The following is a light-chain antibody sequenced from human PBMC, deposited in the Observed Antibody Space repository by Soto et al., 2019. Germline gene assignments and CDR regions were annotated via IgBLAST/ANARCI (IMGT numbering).Light chain of an antibody. Sequence: SYELTQPPSVSVAPGQTARISCGGNKIETKTVFWYQQKPGQAPVVVVSDDSVRPSGIPERFSGSNSGGTATLSIIGVEAGDDADYYCHVWDSLSDHHVFGPGTKVTVL. V-gene: IGLV3-21*02. CDR1: KIETKT. CDR3: HVWDSLSDHHV. CDR2: DDS. J-gene: IGLJ1*01.